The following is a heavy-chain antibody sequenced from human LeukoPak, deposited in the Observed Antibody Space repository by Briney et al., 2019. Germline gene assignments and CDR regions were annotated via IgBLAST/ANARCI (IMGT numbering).Heavy chain of an antibody. Sequence: SETLSLTCTVSGGSVSSAYWSWIRQPPGKGLEWLGYIYYTGGTNSNPSLKRRLTLSVDTSTNRFSLKLTSVTAADTAVYYCARHSLDYYDIPGTYFDYWGQGTLVTVSS. CDR2: IYYTGGT. CDR3: ARHSLDYYDIPGTYFDY. V-gene: IGHV4-59*08. D-gene: IGHD3-22*01. CDR1: GGSVSSAY. J-gene: IGHJ4*02.